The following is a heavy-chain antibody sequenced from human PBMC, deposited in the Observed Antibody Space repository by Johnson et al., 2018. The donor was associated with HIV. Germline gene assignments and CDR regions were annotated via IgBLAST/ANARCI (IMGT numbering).Heavy chain of an antibody. J-gene: IGHJ3*02. CDR1: DFTVSSKY. Sequence: VQLVESGGGLVQPGGSLRLYCAASDFTVSSKYMSWVRQAPGKGLEWVSLIYSGGRTYYADSVKGRFTISRENAKNSLYLQMNSLRAEDTAVYYCARDGYYYDGSGYHAFHIWGQGTMVTVSS. CDR3: ARDGYYYDGSGYHAFHI. CDR2: IYSGGRT. V-gene: IGHV3-66*01. D-gene: IGHD3-22*01.